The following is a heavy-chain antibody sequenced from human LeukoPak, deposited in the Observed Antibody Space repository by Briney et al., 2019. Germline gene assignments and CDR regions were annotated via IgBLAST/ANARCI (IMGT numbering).Heavy chain of an antibody. J-gene: IGHJ4*02. D-gene: IGHD3-10*01. Sequence: GGSLRLSCAASGFTFSSYAMGWVRQAPGKGLEWVAVISYDGGNTYYADSVKGRFTISRDNSKNTLYLQLNSLRAEDTAVYYCARDSTYYYGSGSSGPHYFDYWGQGTLVTVSS. CDR1: GFTFSSYA. V-gene: IGHV3-30*01. CDR2: ISYDGGNT. CDR3: ARDSTYYYGSGSSGPHYFDY.